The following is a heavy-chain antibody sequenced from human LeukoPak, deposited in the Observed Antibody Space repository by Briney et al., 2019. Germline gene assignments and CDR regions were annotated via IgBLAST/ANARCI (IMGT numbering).Heavy chain of an antibody. CDR1: GASINSGGFY. J-gene: IGHJ5*02. D-gene: IGHD3-3*01. CDR3: ARASDVLSGYEIRNWFDP. V-gene: IGHV4-31*03. CDR2: IANTGSA. Sequence: SETLSLTCTVSGASINSGGFYWSWIRQHPVKGLEWIGYIANTGSAYYNPSLKSRVTISVDTSTNQFFLKMTSMTAADTAVYYCARASDVLSGYEIRNWFDPWGQGTLVTVSS.